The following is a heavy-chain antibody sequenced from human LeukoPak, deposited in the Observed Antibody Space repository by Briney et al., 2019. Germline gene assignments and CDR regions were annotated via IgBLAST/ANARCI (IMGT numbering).Heavy chain of an antibody. V-gene: IGHV4-4*09. Sequence: SETLSHTCTVSGGSINISYWSWIRQPPGKGLEWIGYIYHRGSTNYNPSLKSRITVSVDTSKNQFSLKVTSVTAADTAVYYCARSGVFSGYDAFDIWGQGTMVTVSS. CDR2: IYHRGST. CDR3: ARSGVFSGYDAFDI. D-gene: IGHD3-9*01. J-gene: IGHJ3*02. CDR1: GGSINISY.